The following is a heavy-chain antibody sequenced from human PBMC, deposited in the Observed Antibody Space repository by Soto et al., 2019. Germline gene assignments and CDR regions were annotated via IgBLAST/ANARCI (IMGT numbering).Heavy chain of an antibody. V-gene: IGHV4-39*01. J-gene: IGHJ4*02. CDR2: SYYSGST. Sequence: QLQLQESGPGLVKPSETLSLTCTVSGGSISSSSYYWGWIRQPPGKGLEWIGSSYYSGSTYYNPSLKSRATISAHTSNNQFSLKLSSVPAADTAVYYCARRGDGYNHPHYWGQGTLVPVSS. CDR1: GGSISSSSYY. D-gene: IGHD5-12*01. CDR3: ARRGDGYNHPHY.